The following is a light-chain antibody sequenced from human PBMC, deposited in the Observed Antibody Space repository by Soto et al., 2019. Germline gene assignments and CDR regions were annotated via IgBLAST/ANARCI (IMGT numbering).Light chain of an antibody. J-gene: IGLJ1*01. CDR3: SSYTSSSTLYV. Sequence: QSVLTQPASVAGSPGQSITISCTGTSSDVGGYNYVSWYQQHPGKAPKLMIYEVSNRPSGVSNRFSGSKSGNTASLTISRLPAEDEADYYCSSYTSSSTLYVFGTGTKVTVL. CDR2: EVS. V-gene: IGLV2-14*01. CDR1: SSDVGGYNY.